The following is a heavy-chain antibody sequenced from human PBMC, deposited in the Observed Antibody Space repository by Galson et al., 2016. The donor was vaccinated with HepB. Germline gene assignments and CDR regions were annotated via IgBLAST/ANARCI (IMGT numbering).Heavy chain of an antibody. CDR2: ISSSSSYV. CDR3: ARAKGLLEWLVRYYFDY. Sequence: SLRLSCAASGFIFSSYTMNWVRQAPGKRLEWVSSISSSSSYVDYADTVKGRFTISRDNAKNSLYLQMNSLRAEDTAVFYCARAKGLLEWLVRYYFDYWGQGTLVTVSS. V-gene: IGHV3-21*01. J-gene: IGHJ4*02. CDR1: GFIFSSYT. D-gene: IGHD3-3*01.